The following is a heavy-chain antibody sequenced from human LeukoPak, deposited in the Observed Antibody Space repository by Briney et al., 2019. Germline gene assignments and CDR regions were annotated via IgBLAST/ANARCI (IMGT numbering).Heavy chain of an antibody. CDR3: VKSSGYSTYDHGDY. Sequence: PGGSLRLSCAASGFTFSAYWMHWVRQAPGKGLVWVSRINTDGSSPTYAASVKGRFTISRDNSDTVYLQMISLRPEDTAMYYCVKSSGYSTYDHGDYWGQGTLVTVSP. CDR2: INTDGSSP. D-gene: IGHD5-18*01. J-gene: IGHJ4*02. V-gene: IGHV3-74*01. CDR1: GFTFSAYW.